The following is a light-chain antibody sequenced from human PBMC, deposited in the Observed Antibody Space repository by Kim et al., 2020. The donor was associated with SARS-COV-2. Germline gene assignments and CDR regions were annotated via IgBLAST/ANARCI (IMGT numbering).Light chain of an antibody. CDR1: SSYVGSYNR. J-gene: IGLJ3*02. CDR2: EVS. CDR3: YSFTSSTTWV. Sequence: GQSVPLSCTGTSSYVGSYNRVSWYQQPPGTAPKLMIYEVSNRPSGVPDRFSGSKSGNTASLTISGLQAEDEADYYCYSFTSSTTWVFGGGTQLTVL. V-gene: IGLV2-18*02.